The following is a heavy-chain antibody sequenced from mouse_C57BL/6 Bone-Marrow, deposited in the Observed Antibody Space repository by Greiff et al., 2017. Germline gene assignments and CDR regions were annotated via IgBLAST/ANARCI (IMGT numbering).Heavy chain of an antibody. CDR1: GFKIKDDY. V-gene: IGHV14-4*01. J-gene: IGHJ2*01. CDR2: IDPENGDT. Sequence: EVQLQESGAELVRPGASVKLSCTASGFKIKDDYMHWVKQRPEQGLEWIGWIDPENGDTEYAPKFQGKATRTADTSSNTASLQLSSLTSEDTAVYYCTTVPFDYWGQGTTLTVSS. CDR3: TTVPFDY.